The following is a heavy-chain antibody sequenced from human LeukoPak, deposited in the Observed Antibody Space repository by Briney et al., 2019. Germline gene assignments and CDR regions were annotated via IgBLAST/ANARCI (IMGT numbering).Heavy chain of an antibody. Sequence: GGSLRLSCAASGFTFSSYAMSWVRQAPGKGLEWVSAIYAAGRTYYADSVKGRFTTSRDNSQNTLYLQMNSLRAEDTAVYYCATDRGGRHYFYAMDVWGQGTTVTVSS. V-gene: IGHV3-66*01. CDR3: ATDRGGRHYFYAMDV. J-gene: IGHJ6*02. D-gene: IGHD1-26*01. CDR2: IYAAGRT. CDR1: GFTFSSYA.